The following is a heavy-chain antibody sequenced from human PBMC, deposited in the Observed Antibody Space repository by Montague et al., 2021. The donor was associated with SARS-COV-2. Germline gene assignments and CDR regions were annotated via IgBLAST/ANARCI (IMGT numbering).Heavy chain of an antibody. CDR2: IYTGGNV. J-gene: IGHJ2*01. V-gene: IGHV4-4*07. Sequence: SETLSLTCSVSGDSISRYYWSWIRQPEGKGLEWIGRIYTGGNVNYNPALQSRVSMSVDTSKSQVSLTVTSVTAADTAVYYCARAIWHLDVWGRGILVTVSS. CDR3: ARAIWHLDV. CDR1: GDSISRYY.